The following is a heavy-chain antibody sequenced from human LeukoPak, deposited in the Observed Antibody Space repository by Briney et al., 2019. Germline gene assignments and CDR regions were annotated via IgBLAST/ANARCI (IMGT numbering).Heavy chain of an antibody. CDR1: GFTVSSSY. V-gene: IGHV3-53*01. CDR3: ARDLSCGGRGYSCFDC. CDR2: IHSGGNT. Sequence: GGSLRLSCAASGFTVSSSYMTWVRQAPGKGLEWVSVIHSGGNTYYADSVKGRFTISRDNSKNTLYLQMNSLRAEDTAVYYCARDLSCGGRGYSCFDCWGQGTLVTVSS. J-gene: IGHJ4*02. D-gene: IGHD2-15*01.